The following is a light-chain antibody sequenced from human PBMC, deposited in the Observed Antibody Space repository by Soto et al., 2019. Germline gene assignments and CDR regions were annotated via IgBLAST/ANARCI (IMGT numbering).Light chain of an antibody. V-gene: IGKV1-5*01. Sequence: DIQMTQSPSTLSASVGDRVTITCRASQSISNWLAWYQQKPGKAPKLLIRDASNLESGVPSRFSGSGSGTEFTLTISSLQPDDFASYYCQQYKSYSLTFGGGTKVEI. CDR1: QSISNW. CDR2: DAS. CDR3: QQYKSYSLT. J-gene: IGKJ4*01.